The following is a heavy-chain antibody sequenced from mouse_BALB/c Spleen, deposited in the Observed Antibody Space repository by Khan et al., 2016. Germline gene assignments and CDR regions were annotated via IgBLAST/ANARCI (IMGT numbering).Heavy chain of an antibody. CDR1: GYSITSDYA. V-gene: IGHV3-2*02. CDR2: ISYSGST. J-gene: IGHJ3*01. D-gene: IGHD1-1*01. CDR3: ARDYGSRGFAY. Sequence: EVQLQESGPGLVKPSQSLSLTCTVTGYSITSDYAWNWIRQFPGNKLEWMGYISYSGSTSYNPSLKSRISITRDTSKNQFFLQLNSVTTEDTATDYCARDYGSRGFAYWGQGTLVTVSA.